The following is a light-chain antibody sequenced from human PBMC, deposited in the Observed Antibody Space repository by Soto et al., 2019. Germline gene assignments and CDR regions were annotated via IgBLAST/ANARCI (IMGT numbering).Light chain of an antibody. V-gene: IGLV1-40*01. J-gene: IGLJ1*01. Sequence: QSVLTQPPSVSGAPGQRVTISCTGSSSNIGAGYDVHWYQQLPGTAPKLLIYGNINRPSGVPDRFSGSKSGTSASLAITGLQAEDEADYYCQSYDSSLSGSGFGTGTKLTVL. CDR2: GNI. CDR3: QSYDSSLSGSG. CDR1: SSNIGAGYD.